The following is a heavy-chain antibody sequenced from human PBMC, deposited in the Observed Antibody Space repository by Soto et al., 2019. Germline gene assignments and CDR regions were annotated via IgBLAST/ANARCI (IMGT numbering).Heavy chain of an antibody. V-gene: IGHV3-48*02. CDR2: IDSSRSPT. CDR1: GFIFSDYA. CDR3: ARGGRGYDYFDS. Sequence: GGALRLSCTASGFIFSDYALNCGLQAPGKGLEWVSYIDSSRSPTYYADSVKGRFTISRDSAKNSLYLQMNSLRDEDTALYYCARGGRGYDYFDSWGQGTLVTVSS. D-gene: IGHD5-12*01. J-gene: IGHJ4*02.